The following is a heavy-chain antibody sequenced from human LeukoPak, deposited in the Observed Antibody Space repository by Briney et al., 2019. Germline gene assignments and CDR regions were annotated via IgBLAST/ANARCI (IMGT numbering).Heavy chain of an antibody. CDR2: IYTRAST. V-gene: IGHV4-61*02. CDR1: GGSISSGSNY. Sequence: SETLSLTCTVSGGSISSGSNYWSWIRQPAGKGLEWIGRIYTRASTNYNPSLKSRVTIPVDTSKNQFSLRLSSVTAADTAVYYCARDGFQAGRYYYYMDVWGKGTTVTVSS. CDR3: ARDGFQAGRYYYYMDV. D-gene: IGHD6-6*01. J-gene: IGHJ6*03.